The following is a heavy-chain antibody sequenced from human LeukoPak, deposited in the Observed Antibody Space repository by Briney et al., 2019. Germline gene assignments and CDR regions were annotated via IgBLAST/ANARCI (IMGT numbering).Heavy chain of an antibody. D-gene: IGHD3-9*01. CDR2: ISAYNGDT. J-gene: IGHJ4*02. Sequence: ASVKVSCMASGYTFTSSGICWVRQAPGQGLEWMGWISAYNGDTNYAQKLQGRVTMPTDTSTSTAYMELRSLRSDDTAVYYGARDLSGYGYWGQGTLVTVSS. CDR3: ARDLSGYGY. V-gene: IGHV1-18*01. CDR1: GYTFTSSG.